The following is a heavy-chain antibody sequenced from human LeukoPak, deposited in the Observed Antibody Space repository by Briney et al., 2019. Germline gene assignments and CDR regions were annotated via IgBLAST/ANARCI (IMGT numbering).Heavy chain of an antibody. CDR1: GFTFSSSA. D-gene: IGHD1-26*01. CDR2: ISGSDGST. Sequence: GGSLRLSCAASGFTFSSSAMSWVRQVPGKGLEWVSVISGSDGSTYYADSVKGRFTISRDSSQNTLYLQMNSLRAEDTAVYYCARSSAIVGGTRGFDYWGQGTLVTVSS. J-gene: IGHJ4*02. V-gene: IGHV3-23*01. CDR3: ARSSAIVGGTRGFDY.